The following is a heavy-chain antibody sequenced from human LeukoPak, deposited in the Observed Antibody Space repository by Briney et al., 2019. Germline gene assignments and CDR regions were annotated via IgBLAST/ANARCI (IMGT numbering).Heavy chain of an antibody. D-gene: IGHD6-19*01. CDR2: IYYSGST. J-gene: IGHJ3*02. Sequence: PSETLSLTCTVSGGSISSSSYYWGWIRQPPGKGLEWIGSIYYSGSTYYNPSLKSRVTISVDTSKNQFSLKLSSVTAADTAVYYCARRLAVAGTDDAFAIWGQGTMVTVSS. CDR3: ARRLAVAGTDDAFAI. CDR1: GGSISSSSYY. V-gene: IGHV4-39*01.